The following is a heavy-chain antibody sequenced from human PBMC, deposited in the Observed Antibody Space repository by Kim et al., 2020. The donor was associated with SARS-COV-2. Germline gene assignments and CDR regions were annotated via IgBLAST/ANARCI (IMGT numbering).Heavy chain of an antibody. D-gene: IGHD6-13*01. J-gene: IGHJ4*02. CDR3: ARRGSSWYKDY. V-gene: IGHV4-34*01. Sequence: TNSNPSLKSRVTISVDTSKNQFSLKLSSVTAADTAVYYCARRGSSWYKDYWGQGTLVTVSS. CDR2: T.